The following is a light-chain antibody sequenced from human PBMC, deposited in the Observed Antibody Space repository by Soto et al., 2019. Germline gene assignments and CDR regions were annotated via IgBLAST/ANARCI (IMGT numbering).Light chain of an antibody. CDR3: SSYTSSSSVV. CDR2: DVR. V-gene: IGLV2-14*03. Sequence: QSALTQPTSVSGSPGQSITISCTGTSSDIGAYNYVSWYQQHPGEAPKLMISDVRNRPSGVSNRFSGSKSGNTASLTISGRQAEDEADYYCSSYTSSSSVVFGGGTKLTVL. J-gene: IGLJ2*01. CDR1: SSDIGAYNY.